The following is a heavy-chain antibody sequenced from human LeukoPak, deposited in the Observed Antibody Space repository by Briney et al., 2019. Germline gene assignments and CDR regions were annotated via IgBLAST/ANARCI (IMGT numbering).Heavy chain of an antibody. CDR2: IYSGGST. CDR3: ARDIDNKSPGMDV. V-gene: IGHV3-53*01. D-gene: IGHD3-16*02. CDR1: GFTVSSND. J-gene: IGHJ6*04. Sequence: PGGSLRLSCAASGFTVSSNDISWVRQTPGKGLEWVSIIYSGGSTYYADSVKGRFTISRDNSKSTLYLQMNGLRAEDTAVYYCARDIDNKSPGMDVWGKGTTVTVSS.